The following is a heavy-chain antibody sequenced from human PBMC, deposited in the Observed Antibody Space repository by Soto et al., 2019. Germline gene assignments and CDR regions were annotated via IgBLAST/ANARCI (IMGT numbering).Heavy chain of an antibody. CDR3: ARDSYYYGSGSPWGMDV. J-gene: IGHJ6*02. V-gene: IGHV4-59*01. D-gene: IGHD3-10*01. CDR1: GFTFSNYA. Sequence: GSLRLSCAASGFTFSNYAMNWVRQAPGKGLEWIGYIYYSGSTNYNPSLKSRVTISVDTSKNQFSLKLSSVTAADTAVYYCARDSYYYGSGSPWGMDVWGQGTTVTVSS. CDR2: IYYSGST.